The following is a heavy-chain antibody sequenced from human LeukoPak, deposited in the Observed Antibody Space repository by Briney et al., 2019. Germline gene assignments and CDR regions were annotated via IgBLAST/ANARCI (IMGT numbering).Heavy chain of an antibody. CDR1: GFTFSSYA. V-gene: IGHV3-30-3*01. J-gene: IGHJ4*02. D-gene: IGHD3-10*01. Sequence: GGSLRLSCAASGFTFSSYAMHWVRQAPGKGLEWVAVISYDGSNKYYADSVKGRFTISRDNSKNTLYLQMNSLRAEDTAVYYCARDRGRITYFDYWGQGTLVTVSS. CDR2: ISYDGSNK. CDR3: ARDRGRITYFDY.